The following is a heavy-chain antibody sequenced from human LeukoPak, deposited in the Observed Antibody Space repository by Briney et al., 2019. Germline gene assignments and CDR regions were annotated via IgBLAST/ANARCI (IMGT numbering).Heavy chain of an antibody. V-gene: IGHV3-11*04. Sequence: GGSLRLSCAASGFTFSDYYTSWIRQAPGKGLEWLSYISSSGNIKYYTDSVKGRFTISRDNAKNSLYLQMNSLRAEDTAVYYCAELGITMIGGVWGKGTTVTISS. CDR1: GFTFSDYY. CDR3: AELGITMIGGV. D-gene: IGHD3-10*02. J-gene: IGHJ6*04. CDR2: ISSSGNIK.